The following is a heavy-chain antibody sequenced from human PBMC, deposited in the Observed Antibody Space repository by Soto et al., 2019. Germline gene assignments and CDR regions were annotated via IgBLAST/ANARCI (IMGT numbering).Heavy chain of an antibody. Sequence: QVQLQESGPGLVKPSETLSLTYTVSGGSVSSGGYYWSWLRQPPGKGLEWIGYIYYSGSTNYNPSFKSRVTISIDTSKNQFSLKLSSVTAADTAVYYCALTRGGARTEYWGQGTLVTVSS. V-gene: IGHV4-61*08. CDR2: IYYSGST. J-gene: IGHJ4*02. CDR3: ALTRGGARTEY. CDR1: GGSVSSGGYY. D-gene: IGHD3-10*01.